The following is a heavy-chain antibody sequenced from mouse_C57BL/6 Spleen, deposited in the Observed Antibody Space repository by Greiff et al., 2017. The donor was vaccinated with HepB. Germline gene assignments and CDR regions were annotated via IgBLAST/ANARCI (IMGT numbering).Heavy chain of an antibody. CDR2: INPNNGGT. CDR3: ARGWDEWYFDV. Sequence: EVKLMESGPELVKPGASVKMSCKASGYTFTDYNMHWVKQSHGKSLEWIGYINPNNGGTSYNQKFKGKATLTVNKSSSTAYMELRSLTSEDSAVYYCARGWDEWYFDVWGTGTTVTVSS. D-gene: IGHD4-1*01. V-gene: IGHV1-22*01. CDR1: GYTFTDYN. J-gene: IGHJ1*03.